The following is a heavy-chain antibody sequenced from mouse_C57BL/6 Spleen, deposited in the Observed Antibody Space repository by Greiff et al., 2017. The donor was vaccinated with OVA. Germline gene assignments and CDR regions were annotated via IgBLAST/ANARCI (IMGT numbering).Heavy chain of an antibody. Sequence: QVQLQQSGPELVKPGASVKISCKASGYAFSSSWMNWVKQRPGKGLEWIGRIYPGDGDTNYNGKFKGKATLTADKSSSTAYMQLSSLTSEDSAVYFCARSRITTDYFGYWGQGTTLSVSS. CDR1: GYAFSSSW. CDR3: ARSRITTDYFGY. J-gene: IGHJ2*01. D-gene: IGHD1-1*01. CDR2: IYPGDGDT. V-gene: IGHV1-82*01.